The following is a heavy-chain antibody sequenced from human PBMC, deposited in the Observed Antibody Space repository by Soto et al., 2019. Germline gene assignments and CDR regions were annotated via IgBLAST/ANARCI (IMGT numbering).Heavy chain of an antibody. CDR3: ARDDIVGASNWYFDL. CDR2: MYSDGRT. CDR1: GGSVTSGGYP. D-gene: IGHD1-26*01. Sequence: QVQLQESGPRLVKPSETLSLTCTVSGGSVTSGGYPWSWIRQPPGNGLEWIGYMYSDGRTNYNPSLRSRVTISVDTSKNQSFLKLNSVTAADTAVYYCARDDIVGASNWYFDLWGRGTLVTVSS. V-gene: IGHV4-61*08. J-gene: IGHJ2*01.